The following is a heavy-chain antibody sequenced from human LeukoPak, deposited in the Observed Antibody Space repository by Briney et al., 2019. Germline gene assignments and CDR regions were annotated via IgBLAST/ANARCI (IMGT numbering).Heavy chain of an antibody. CDR3: ARRGAFDI. CDR2: ISSNGGST. V-gene: IGHV3-64*01. Sequence: GGSLRLSCVASGFTFSSYAMHWVRQAPGKGLEYVSAISSNGGSTYYANSVKGRFTISRDNSKNTLYLQMGSLRAEDMAVYYCARRGAFDIWGQGTMVTVSS. CDR1: GFTFSSYA. J-gene: IGHJ3*02.